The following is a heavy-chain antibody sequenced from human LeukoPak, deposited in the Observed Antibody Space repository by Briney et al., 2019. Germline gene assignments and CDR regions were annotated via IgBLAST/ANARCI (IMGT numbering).Heavy chain of an antibody. J-gene: IGHJ4*02. Sequence: GGSLRLSCAASGFTFSSYGMHWVRQAPGKGLEWVAVIWYDGSNKYYADSVKGRFTISRDNSKNTLYLQMNSLRAEDTAVYYCAREIGDCYDSSGADYWGQGTLVTVSS. CDR2: IWYDGSNK. CDR3: AREIGDCYDSSGADY. CDR1: GFTFSSYG. V-gene: IGHV3-33*01. D-gene: IGHD3-22*01.